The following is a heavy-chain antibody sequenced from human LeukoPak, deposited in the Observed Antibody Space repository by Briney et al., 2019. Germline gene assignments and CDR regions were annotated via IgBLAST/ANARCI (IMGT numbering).Heavy chain of an antibody. J-gene: IGHJ3*02. CDR1: GFTFSSYG. D-gene: IGHD1-26*01. CDR2: ISYDGSNK. CDR3: ASLWELLNAFDI. V-gene: IGHV3-30*03. Sequence: GRSLRLSCAASGFTFSSYGMHWVRQAPGKGLEWVAVISYDGSNKYYADSVKGRFSISRDNSKNKLYRQMNSLRAEDTAVYYCASLWELLNAFDIWGQGTMVTVSS.